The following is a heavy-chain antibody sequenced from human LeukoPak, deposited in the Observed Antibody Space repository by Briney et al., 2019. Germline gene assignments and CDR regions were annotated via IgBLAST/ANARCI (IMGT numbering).Heavy chain of an antibody. D-gene: IGHD6-13*01. CDR3: ARRPFGAAAGFNWFDP. V-gene: IGHV5-51*01. Sequence: GESLKISCKGSGYSFTSYWIGWVRQMPGKGLEWVGIIYPGDSDTRYSPSFQGQVTISADKSISTAYQQWSSLKASDTAMYYCARRPFGAAAGFNWFDPWGQGTLVTVSS. CDR1: GYSFTSYW. CDR2: IYPGDSDT. J-gene: IGHJ5*02.